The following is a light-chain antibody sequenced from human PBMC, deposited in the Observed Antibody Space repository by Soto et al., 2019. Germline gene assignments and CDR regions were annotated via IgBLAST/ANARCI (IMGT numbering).Light chain of an antibody. J-gene: IGKJ3*01. V-gene: IGKV1-33*01. CDR2: DAS. Sequence: DIQMTQSPSSLSASVGDTVTITCQASQDITNHLNWYQHKQGKAPNLLIYDASHLETGVPSRFTGSGSGTYFTITISSLQSEDIATYYCQKYDGVPQFGPGTRVDF. CDR1: QDITNH. CDR3: QKYDGVPQ.